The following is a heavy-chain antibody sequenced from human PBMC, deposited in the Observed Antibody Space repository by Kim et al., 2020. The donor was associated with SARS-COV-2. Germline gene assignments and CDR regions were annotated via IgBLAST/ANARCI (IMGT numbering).Heavy chain of an antibody. Sequence: GGSLRLSCAASGFTFSSYWMSWVRQAPGKGLEWVANIKQDGSEKYYVDSVKGRFTISRDNAKNSLYLQMNSLRAEDTAVYYCAKSSGWSDPYGMDVWGQGTTVTVSS. CDR2: IKQDGSEK. J-gene: IGHJ6*02. CDR3: AKSSGWSDPYGMDV. CDR1: GFTFSSYW. D-gene: IGHD6-19*01. V-gene: IGHV3-7*01.